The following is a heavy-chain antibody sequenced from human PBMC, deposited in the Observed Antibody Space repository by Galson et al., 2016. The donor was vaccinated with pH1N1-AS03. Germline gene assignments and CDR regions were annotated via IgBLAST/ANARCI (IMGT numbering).Heavy chain of an antibody. CDR2: LSHIGIT. CDR3: VRDRRPDNGGNSFDF. D-gene: IGHD4-23*01. Sequence: TLSLTCAVSGYSNNRAYYWGWIRQPPGKGLEWLGSLSHIGITYYNPSLKTPVTISLDTSKNQVSLTLRSVTATDTAIYYCVRDRRPDNGGNSFDFWGHGILVTVSS. V-gene: IGHV4-38-2*02. J-gene: IGHJ4*01. CDR1: GYSNNRAYY.